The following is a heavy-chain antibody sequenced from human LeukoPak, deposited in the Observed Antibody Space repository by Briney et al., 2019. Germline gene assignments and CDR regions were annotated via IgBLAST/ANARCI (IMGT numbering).Heavy chain of an antibody. V-gene: IGHV3-21*01. J-gene: IGHJ4*02. CDR1: GFTFSSYS. D-gene: IGHD6-13*01. Sequence: NTGGSLRLSCAASGFTFSSYSMNWVRQAPGKGLEWVSSISSSSSYIYYADSVKGRFTISRDNAKNSLYLQMNSLRAEDTAVYYCASGTVAAAGLEYGGQGTLVTVSS. CDR3: ASGTVAAAGLEY. CDR2: ISSSSSYI.